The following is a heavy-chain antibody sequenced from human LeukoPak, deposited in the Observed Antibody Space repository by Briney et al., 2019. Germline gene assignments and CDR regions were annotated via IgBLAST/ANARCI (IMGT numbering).Heavy chain of an antibody. CDR2: INHSGST. D-gene: IGHD2-2*01. V-gene: IGHV4-34*01. CDR1: GGSFSGYY. Sequence: PSETLSLTCAVYGGSFSGYYWSWIRQPPGKGLEWIGEINHSGSTNYNPSLKSRVTISVDTSKNQFSLKLSSVTAADTAVYYCARGPPHIAVVPAAQGYFQHWGQGTLVTVSS. CDR3: ARGPPHIAVVPAAQGYFQH. J-gene: IGHJ1*01.